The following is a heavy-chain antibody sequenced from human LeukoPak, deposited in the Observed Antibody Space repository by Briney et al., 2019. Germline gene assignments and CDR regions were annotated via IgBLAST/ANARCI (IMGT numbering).Heavy chain of an antibody. CDR2: INHSGST. V-gene: IGHV4-34*01. D-gene: IGHD5-18*01. J-gene: IGHJ4*02. CDR1: GFTFSSYE. Sequence: PGGSLRLSCAASGFTFSSYEMNWVRQPPGKGLEWIGEINHSGSTNYNPSLKSRVTISVDTSKNQFSLKLSSVTAADTAVYYCARAWIQLWYDYWGQGTLVTVSS. CDR3: ARAWIQLWYDY.